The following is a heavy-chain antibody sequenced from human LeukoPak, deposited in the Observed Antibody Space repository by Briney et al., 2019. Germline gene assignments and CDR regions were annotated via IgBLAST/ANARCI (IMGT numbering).Heavy chain of an antibody. Sequence: GGSLRLSCAASGFTFDDYTMHWVRQAPGKGLEWVSLISWDGGSTYYADSVKGRFTISRDNSKNSLYLQMNSLRTEDTALYYCAKDRARSGYYDYWGQGTLVTVSS. CDR3: AKDRARSGYYDY. CDR2: ISWDGGST. D-gene: IGHD3-22*01. V-gene: IGHV3-43*01. CDR1: GFTFDDYT. J-gene: IGHJ4*02.